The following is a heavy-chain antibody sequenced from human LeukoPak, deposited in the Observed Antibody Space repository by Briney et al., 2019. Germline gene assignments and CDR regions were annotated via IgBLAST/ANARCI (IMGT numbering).Heavy chain of an antibody. V-gene: IGHV4-61*02. CDR3: ARAGYWGLTVDY. D-gene: IGHD7-27*01. CDR1: GGSISSGSYY. Sequence: PSQTLSLTCTVSGGSISSGSYYWSWIRQPAGKGLEWIGRIYTSGSTNYNPSLKSRVTISVDTSKNQFSLKLSSVTAADTAVYYCARAGYWGLTVDYWGQGTLVTVSS. CDR2: IYTSGST. J-gene: IGHJ4*02.